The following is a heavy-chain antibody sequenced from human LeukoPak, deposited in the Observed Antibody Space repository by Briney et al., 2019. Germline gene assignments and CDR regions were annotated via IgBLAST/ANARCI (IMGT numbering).Heavy chain of an antibody. Sequence: GRSLRLSCAAAGFSFSNCGMHWVRQAPGKGLEWVAVIWYDGVNKYYADSVKGRFTISRDMPKNTLYLQMNSLRAEDTAVYYCAREGIVATLDYWGQGTLVTVSS. CDR2: IWYDGVNK. CDR3: AREGIVATLDY. D-gene: IGHD5-12*01. J-gene: IGHJ4*02. V-gene: IGHV3-33*01. CDR1: GFSFSNCG.